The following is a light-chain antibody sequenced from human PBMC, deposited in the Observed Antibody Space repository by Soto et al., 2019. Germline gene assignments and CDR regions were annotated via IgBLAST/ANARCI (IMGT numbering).Light chain of an antibody. V-gene: IGKV3-20*01. CDR2: GAS. CDR1: QSVSSSY. J-gene: IGKJ3*01. Sequence: EIVLTQSPGTLSLSPGERATLSCRASQSVSSSYLAWYQQKPGQAPMLIIYGASSRATGMPDRFSGSGSGRDFTLTISRLEPEDFAVYYCQQYGSSPRVTFGPGTKGDIK. CDR3: QQYGSSPRVT.